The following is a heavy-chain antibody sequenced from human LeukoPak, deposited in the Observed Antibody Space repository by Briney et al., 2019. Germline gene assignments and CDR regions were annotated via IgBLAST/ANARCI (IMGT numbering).Heavy chain of an antibody. D-gene: IGHD3-22*01. CDR1: GFTVSSNY. V-gene: IGHV3-53*01. J-gene: IGHJ4*02. CDR2: IYSGGST. Sequence: GGSLRLSCAASGFTVSSNYMSWVRQAPGKGLEWGSVIYSGGSTYYADSVKGRFTISRDNSKNTLYLQMNSLRAEDTAVYYCARXRGGYYDSSGYYQLDYWGQGTLVTVSS. CDR3: ARXRGGYYDSSGYYQLDY.